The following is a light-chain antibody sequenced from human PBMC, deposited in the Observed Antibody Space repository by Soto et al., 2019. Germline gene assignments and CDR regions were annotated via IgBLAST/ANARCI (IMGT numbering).Light chain of an antibody. V-gene: IGKV1-9*01. CDR2: AAS. J-gene: IGKJ4*01. CDR1: QGISSY. Sequence: DIQLTQSPSFLSASVGDRVTITCRASQGISSYLAWYQQRPGKAPKLLIYAASTLQSGVPSRFSGSGSGTEFTLTISSLQPEDFATSYCQQLNTYPVTFGGGTKVEIK. CDR3: QQLNTYPVT.